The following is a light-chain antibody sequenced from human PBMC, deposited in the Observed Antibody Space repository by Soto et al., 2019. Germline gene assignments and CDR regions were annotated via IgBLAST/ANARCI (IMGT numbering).Light chain of an antibody. J-gene: IGKJ4*01. CDR1: QSVSSSS. CDR2: DAS. V-gene: IGKV3D-20*02. CDR3: QQHSNWPLT. Sequence: EIVLTQSPGTLSLSPGERATLSCRASQSVSSSSLAWYQQKRGQAPRLLIHDASSRATGIPARFSGSGSGTDSTLTISSLEPEDFAVYYCQQHSNWPLTFGGGTKVDIK.